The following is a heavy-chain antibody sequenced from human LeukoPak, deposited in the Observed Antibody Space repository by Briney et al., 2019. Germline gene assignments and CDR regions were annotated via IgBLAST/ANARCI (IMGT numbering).Heavy chain of an antibody. J-gene: IGHJ6*02. CDR1: GGSISSGDYY. CDR3: ARRRHRPLQKTSIAARMVYYYYGMDV. CDR2: IYYRGST. Sequence: SQTLSLTCTVSGGSISSGDYYWTWIRQHPGKGLEWIGYIYYRGSTNYNPSLKSRVTISVDTSKNQFSLKLSSVTAADTAVYYCARRRHRPLQKTSIAARMVYYYYGMDVWGQGTTVTVSS. V-gene: IGHV4-31*03. D-gene: IGHD6-6*01.